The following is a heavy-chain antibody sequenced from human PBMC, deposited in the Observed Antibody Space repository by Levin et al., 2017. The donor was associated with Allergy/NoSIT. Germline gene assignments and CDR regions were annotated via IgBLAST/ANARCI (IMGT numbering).Heavy chain of an antibody. D-gene: IGHD4-17*01. J-gene: IGHJ4*02. CDR2: ISGYNGNT. V-gene: IGHV1-18*01. CDR1: GYTFTSYV. CDR3: ARVMTTMTTEKFDY. Sequence: PGASVKVSCKASGYTFTSYVITWVRQAPGQGLEWMGRISGYNGNTNYAQKVQGRVTMTTDTSTSTAYMELRSLRSDDTAVYYCARVMTTMTTEKFDYWGQGTLVTVSS.